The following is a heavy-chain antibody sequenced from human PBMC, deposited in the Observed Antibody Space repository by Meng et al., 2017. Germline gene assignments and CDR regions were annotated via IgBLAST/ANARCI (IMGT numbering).Heavy chain of an antibody. Sequence: GESLKISCAASGFTFSSYGMHWVRQAPGKGLEWVSAISGSGGSTYYADSVKGRFTISRDNSKNTLYLQMNSLRAEDTAVYYCAKSGLSPYCSGGSCYYDAFDIWGQGTMVTVSS. V-gene: IGHV3-23*01. CDR3: AKSGLSPYCSGGSCYYDAFDI. J-gene: IGHJ3*02. CDR1: GFTFSSYG. CDR2: ISGSGGST. D-gene: IGHD2-15*01.